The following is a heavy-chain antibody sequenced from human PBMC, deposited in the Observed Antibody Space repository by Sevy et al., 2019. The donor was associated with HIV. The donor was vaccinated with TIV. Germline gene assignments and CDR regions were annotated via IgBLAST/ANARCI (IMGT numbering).Heavy chain of an antibody. V-gene: IGHV1-46*01. D-gene: IGHD6-13*01. Sequence: ASVKVSCKASGYTFTSYYMHWVRQAPGQGLEWMGIINPSGGSTSYAQKFQGRVTMTRDTSTSTVYMELSSLRSEDTALYYCARVLSSQYYYYYYGMDVWGQGTTVTVSS. CDR1: GYTFTSYY. J-gene: IGHJ6*02. CDR3: ARVLSSQYYYYYYGMDV. CDR2: INPSGGST.